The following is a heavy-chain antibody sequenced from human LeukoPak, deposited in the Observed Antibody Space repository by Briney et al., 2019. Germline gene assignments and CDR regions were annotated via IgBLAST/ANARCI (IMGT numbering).Heavy chain of an antibody. Sequence: PGGSLRLSCAASGFTFSDYYMSWIRQAPGKGLEWVSYISSSGSTIYYADSVKGRFTISRDNAKNSLYLQMNSLRAEDTAVYYCARDIPGYCSSTSCYPGLGYWGQGTLVTVSS. D-gene: IGHD2-2*01. CDR3: ARDIPGYCSSTSCYPGLGY. CDR2: ISSSGSTI. V-gene: IGHV3-11*01. J-gene: IGHJ4*02. CDR1: GFTFSDYY.